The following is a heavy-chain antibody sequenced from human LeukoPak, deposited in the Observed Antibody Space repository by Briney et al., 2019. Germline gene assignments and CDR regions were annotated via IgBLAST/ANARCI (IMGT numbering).Heavy chain of an antibody. CDR2: IYYSGST. V-gene: IGHV4-59*01. CDR3: ARVAMVTGYYFDY. D-gene: IGHD5-18*01. CDR1: GFTFSDYY. J-gene: IGHJ4*02. Sequence: LRLSCAASGFTFSDYYMSWIRQPPGKGLEWIGYIYYSGSTNYNPSLKSRVTISVDTSKNQFSLKLSSVTAADTAVYYCARVAMVTGYYFDYWGQGTLVTVSS.